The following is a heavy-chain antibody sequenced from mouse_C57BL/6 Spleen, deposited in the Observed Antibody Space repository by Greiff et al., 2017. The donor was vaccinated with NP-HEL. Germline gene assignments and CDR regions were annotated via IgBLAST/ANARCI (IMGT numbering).Heavy chain of an antibody. CDR2: ISSGSSTI. V-gene: IGHV5-17*01. CDR1: GFTFSDYG. D-gene: IGHD1-1*01. CDR3: ARADYGSRDYAMDY. J-gene: IGHJ4*01. Sequence: EVKLVESGGGLVKPGGSLKLSCAASGFTFSDYGMHWVRQAPEKGLEWVAYISSGSSTIYYADTVKGRFTISRDNAKNTLFLQMTSLRSEDTAMYYCARADYGSRDYAMDYWGQGTSVTVSS.